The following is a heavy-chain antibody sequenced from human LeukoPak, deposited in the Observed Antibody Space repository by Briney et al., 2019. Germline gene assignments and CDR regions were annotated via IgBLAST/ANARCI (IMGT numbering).Heavy chain of an antibody. CDR2: IWNNGSNK. J-gene: IGHJ4*02. D-gene: IGHD3-22*01. CDR3: ARDKAPPYYYDSSGIFDY. V-gene: IGHV3-33*01. CDR1: VVTPSGYS. Sequence: PLGCLRLSCAASVVTPSGYSTHSVRQGLRKRRGWGALIWNNGSNKYYADSVQGRFTISRDNSKNTLYLQMNSLRAEDTAVYYCARDKAPPYYYDSSGIFDYWGQGTLVTVSS.